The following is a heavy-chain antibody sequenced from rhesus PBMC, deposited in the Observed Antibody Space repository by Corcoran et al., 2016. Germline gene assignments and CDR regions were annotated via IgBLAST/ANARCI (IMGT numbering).Heavy chain of an antibody. Sequence: QVQLQQWGEGLVKPSETLSLTCAVYGDSISGYYYWSWIRQPPGKGLEWIGSIYGNSASTNYNPSLKTRVTISNDTSKNQFSLKLSSVTAADTAVYYCAKDNYGYDYWGQGVLVTVSS. CDR3: AKDNYGYDY. V-gene: IGHV4-73*01. CDR2: IYGNSAST. D-gene: IGHD4-17*01. J-gene: IGHJ4*01. CDR1: GDSISGYYY.